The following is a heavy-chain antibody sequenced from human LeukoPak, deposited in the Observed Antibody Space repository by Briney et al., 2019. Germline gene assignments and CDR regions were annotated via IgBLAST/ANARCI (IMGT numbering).Heavy chain of an antibody. V-gene: IGHV3-30-3*01. Sequence: PGRSLRLSCAASGFTFSSYAMHWVRQAPSKGLEWVAVISYDGSNKYYADSVKGRFTISRDNSKNTLYLQMNSLRAEDTAVYYCARDSVPGWAADYWGQGTLVTVSS. CDR1: GFTFSSYA. D-gene: IGHD2-15*01. J-gene: IGHJ4*02. CDR2: ISYDGSNK. CDR3: ARDSVPGWAADY.